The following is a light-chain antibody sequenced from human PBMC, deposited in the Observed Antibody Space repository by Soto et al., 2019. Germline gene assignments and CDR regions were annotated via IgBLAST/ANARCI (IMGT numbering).Light chain of an antibody. CDR3: QQYGSSSWT. V-gene: IGKV3-20*01. CDR2: GTS. J-gene: IGKJ1*01. Sequence: EIVLTQSPGTLSLSPGERATLSCRASQSVSSSYLAWYQQKPGQAPSLLIYGTSSRATAIPDRFSGSGSGTDFTLTISRLEPEDLAVYYCQQYGSSSWTFSQGTKVEIK. CDR1: QSVSSSY.